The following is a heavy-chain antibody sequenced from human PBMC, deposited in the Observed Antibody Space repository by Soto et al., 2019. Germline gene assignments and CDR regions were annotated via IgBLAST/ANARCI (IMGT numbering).Heavy chain of an antibody. V-gene: IGHV3-53*01. Sequence: PGGSLRLSWAASGFTVSSNYMSWVRQAPGKGLEWVSVIYSGGSTYYADSVKGRFTISRDNSKNTLYLQMNSLRAEDTAVYYCARHSPDSGYDLYFDYRGQGTLVTVSS. J-gene: IGHJ4*02. D-gene: IGHD5-12*01. CDR3: ARHSPDSGYDLYFDY. CDR1: GFTVSSNY. CDR2: IYSGGST.